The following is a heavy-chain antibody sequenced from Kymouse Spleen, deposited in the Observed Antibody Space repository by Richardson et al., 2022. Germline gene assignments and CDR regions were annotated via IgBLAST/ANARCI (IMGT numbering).Heavy chain of an antibody. CDR2: IYYSGST. CDR1: GGSISSYY. V-gene: IGHV4-59*01. Sequence: QVQLQESGPGLVKPSETLSLTCTVSGGSISSYYWSWIRQPPGKGLEWIGYIYYSGSTNYNPSLKSRVTISVDTSKNQFSLKLSSVTAADTAVYYCARGSSSSWNYGMDVWGQGTTVTVSS. D-gene: IGHD6-6*01. CDR3: ARGSSSSWNYGMDV. J-gene: IGHJ6*02.